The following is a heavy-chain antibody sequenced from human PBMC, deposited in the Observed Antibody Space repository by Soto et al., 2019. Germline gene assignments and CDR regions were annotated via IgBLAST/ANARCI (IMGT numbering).Heavy chain of an antibody. CDR1: GGSISSGGYS. D-gene: IGHD3-22*01. CDR3: ASDYYEGWFDP. V-gene: IGHV4-30-2*01. Sequence: QLQLQESGSGPVKPSQTLSLTFAVSGGSISSGGYSWSWIRQPPGKGLDWIGYIHHRGNTYYNPPLKSRVTISVDRSKNQFSLKLSSVTAADTAVYYCASDYYEGWFDPWGQGTLVTVSS. CDR2: IHHRGNT. J-gene: IGHJ5*02.